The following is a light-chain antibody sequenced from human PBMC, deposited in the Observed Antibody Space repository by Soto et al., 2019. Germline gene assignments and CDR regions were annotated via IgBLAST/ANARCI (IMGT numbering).Light chain of an antibody. J-gene: IGLJ2*01. CDR2: EVN. CDR3: SSSAGTNTDVI. V-gene: IGLV2-8*01. Sequence: QSALTQPPSASGSPGQSVTISCTGTSSDVGGYVYVSWYQQYPGKAPKLMIYEVNKRPSGVPDRFSGSKSGNTASLTVSGLQAEDEADYYCSSSAGTNTDVIFGGGTKVTVL. CDR1: SSDVGGYVY.